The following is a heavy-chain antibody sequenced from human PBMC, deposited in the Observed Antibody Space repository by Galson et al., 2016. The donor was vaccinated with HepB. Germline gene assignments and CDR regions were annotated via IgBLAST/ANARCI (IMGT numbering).Heavy chain of an antibody. D-gene: IGHD3-3*01. V-gene: IGHV1-46*02. CDR2: IKPSGGNT. CDR3: AKDTRSGFYSRWFDP. J-gene: IGHJ5*02. Sequence: SVKVSCKASGYTFNTYNMHWVRQAPGQGLEWMGIIKPSGGNTIYAQKFQDRITMTRDTSTSTVYMELISLRSEDTALYYCAKDTRSGFYSRWFDPWGQGTRVTVSS. CDR1: GYTFNTYN.